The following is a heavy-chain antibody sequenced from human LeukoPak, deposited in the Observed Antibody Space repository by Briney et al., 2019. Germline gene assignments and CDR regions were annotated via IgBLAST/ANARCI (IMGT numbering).Heavy chain of an antibody. CDR1: GFTFSSYS. CDR2: ISSSSSYI. D-gene: IGHD4-17*01. CDR3: ARDDGDSDAFDI. V-gene: IGHV3-21*01. J-gene: IGHJ3*02. Sequence: SGSLRLSCAASGFTFSSYSMNWVRQAPGKGLEWVSSISSSSSYIYYEDSVKGRFTIPRDNAKNSLYLQMNSLRAEDTAVYYCARDDGDSDAFDIWGQGTMVTVSS.